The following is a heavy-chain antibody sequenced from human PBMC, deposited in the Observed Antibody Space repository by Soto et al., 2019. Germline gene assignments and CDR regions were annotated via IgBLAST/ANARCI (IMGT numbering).Heavy chain of an antibody. CDR1: GGSIISYY. CDR2: IYYSGST. J-gene: IGHJ6*02. Sequence: SETLSLTCTVSGGSIISYYCIFIRQPPGKGLEWIGYIYYSGSTNYNPSLKSRVTISVDTSKNQFSLKLSSVTAADTAVYYCARDRIFGVDYYGMDVWGQGTTVTVSS. CDR3: ARDRIFGVDYYGMDV. D-gene: IGHD3-3*01. V-gene: IGHV4-59*01.